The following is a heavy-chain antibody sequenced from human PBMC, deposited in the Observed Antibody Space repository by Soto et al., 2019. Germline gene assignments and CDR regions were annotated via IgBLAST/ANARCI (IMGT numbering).Heavy chain of an antibody. CDR2: INAGNGNT. CDR3: ARELEYCISTSCYYYYGMDV. D-gene: IGHD2-2*01. V-gene: IGHV1-3*01. Sequence: PGQRLEWMGWINAGNGNTKYSQKFQGRVTITRVTSASTAYMELSSLRSEDTAVYYCARELEYCISTSCYYYYGMDVWGQGTTVSVSS. J-gene: IGHJ6*02.